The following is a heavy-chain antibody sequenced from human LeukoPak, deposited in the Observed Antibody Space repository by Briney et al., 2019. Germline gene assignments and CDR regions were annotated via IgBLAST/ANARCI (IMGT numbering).Heavy chain of an antibody. CDR2: IDYRGST. Sequence: SETLPLTCTVSGDSISTYYWSWNRQPPGKGLEWIAYIDYRGSTTYNPSLRSRVTISVDTSRNQFSLKLYSVTAADTAVYYCARSRSGYSYDHAAFEIWGQGTMVTVSS. CDR3: ARSRSGYSYDHAAFEI. D-gene: IGHD5-18*01. V-gene: IGHV4-59*01. CDR1: GDSISTYY. J-gene: IGHJ3*02.